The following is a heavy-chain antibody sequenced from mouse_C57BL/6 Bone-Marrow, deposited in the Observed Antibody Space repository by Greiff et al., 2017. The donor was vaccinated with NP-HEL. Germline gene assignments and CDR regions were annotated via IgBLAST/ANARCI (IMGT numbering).Heavy chain of an antibody. CDR3: ARWDY. J-gene: IGHJ2*01. CDR1: GYTFTSYW. CDR2: IYPGSGST. Sequence: QVQLQQPGAELVKPGASVKMSCKASGYTFTSYWITWVKQRPGQGLEWIGDIYPGSGSTNYNEKFKSKATLTLDTSSSTAYMQLSSLTSEDSAFYYCARWDYWGQGTTLTVSS. V-gene: IGHV1-55*01.